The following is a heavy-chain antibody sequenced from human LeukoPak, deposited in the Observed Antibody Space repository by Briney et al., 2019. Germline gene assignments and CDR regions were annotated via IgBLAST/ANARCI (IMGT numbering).Heavy chain of an antibody. J-gene: IGHJ6*04. CDR2: ISSSGSTI. D-gene: IGHD3-10*02. Sequence: TGGSLRLSCAASGFTFSNYNMNWVRQAPGKGLEWVSSISSSGSTIYYADSVKGRFTISGDNAKNSLYLQMNSLRAEDTAVYYCAELGITMIGGVWGKGTTVTISS. V-gene: IGHV3-48*04. CDR1: GFTFSNYN. CDR3: AELGITMIGGV.